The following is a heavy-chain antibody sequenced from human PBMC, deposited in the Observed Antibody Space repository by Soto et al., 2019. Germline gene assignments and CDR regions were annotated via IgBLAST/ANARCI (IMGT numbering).Heavy chain of an antibody. D-gene: IGHD3-22*01. CDR3: AREYYYDSRGNFDY. V-gene: IGHV1-18*01. CDR1: GYTFSSYG. J-gene: IGHJ4*02. CDR2: ISAYNGNT. Sequence: QVQLVQSGGEVKKPGASVKVSCKASGYTFSSYGISWVRQAPGQGLEWVGWISAYNGNTNYAQKFQGRVTLTTDTSTSTDYMELRSLRSDDTAVYYCAREYYYDSRGNFDYWGLGTLVTVSS.